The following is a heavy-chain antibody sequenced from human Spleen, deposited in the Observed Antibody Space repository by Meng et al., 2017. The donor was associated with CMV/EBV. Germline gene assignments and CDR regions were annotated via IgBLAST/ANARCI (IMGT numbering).Heavy chain of an antibody. CDR3: AVTGSSITMVRGVTGIPYYYYYGMDV. V-gene: IGHV1-3*02. CDR1: GYTFTTYG. Sequence: ASVKVSCKASGYTFTTYGMHWVRQAPGQRLEWMGWSKADNGNTKYSREFQGRVPITRDTSATTAYMELSSLRSEDMAVYYCAVTGSSITMVRGVTGIPYYYYYGMDVWGQGTTVTVSS. CDR2: SKADNGNT. D-gene: IGHD3-10*01. J-gene: IGHJ6*02.